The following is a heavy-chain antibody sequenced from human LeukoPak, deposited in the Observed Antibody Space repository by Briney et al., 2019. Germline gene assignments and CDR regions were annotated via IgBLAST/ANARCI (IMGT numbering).Heavy chain of an antibody. D-gene: IGHD3-16*02. V-gene: IGHV3-66*01. J-gene: IGHJ5*02. CDR2: IYSGGST. CDR1: GFTVSSNY. Sequence: GGSLRLSCAASGFTVSSNYMNWVRQAPGKGLEWVSVIYSGGSTYYADSVKGRFTISRDNAKNSLYLQMNSLRAEDTAIYYCARAGFLITFGGVISWGQGTLVTVSS. CDR3: ARAGFLITFGGVIS.